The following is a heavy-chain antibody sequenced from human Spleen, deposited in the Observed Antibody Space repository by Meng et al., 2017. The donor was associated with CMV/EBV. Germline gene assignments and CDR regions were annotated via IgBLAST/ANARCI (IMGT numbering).Heavy chain of an antibody. J-gene: IGHJ4*02. CDR1: GFTFSSYA. CDR2: ISGSGGST. D-gene: IGHD3-9*01. Sequence: GESLKISCAASGFTFSSYAMSWVRQAPGKGLEWVSGISGSGGSTYYADSVKGRFTISRDNSKNTLYLQMNSLRAEDTALYYCARASYDLSAGYYADYWGQGTLVTVSS. CDR3: ARASYDLSAGYYADY. V-gene: IGHV3-23*01.